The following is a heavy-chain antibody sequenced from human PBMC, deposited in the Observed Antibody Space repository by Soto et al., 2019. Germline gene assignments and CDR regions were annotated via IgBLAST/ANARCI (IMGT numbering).Heavy chain of an antibody. D-gene: IGHD1-26*01. V-gene: IGHV3-23*01. J-gene: IGHJ6*02. Sequence: PGGSLRLYCAASGFTFSSCSMDWVRQAPGKGLEWVSDIIDSGGSTYYADAVKGRFTISRDNSKSTLYLQMNSLRAEDTAVYYCGKGRSYYYYYGVDVWGQGTTVTVSS. CDR3: GKGRSYYYYYGVDV. CDR1: GFTFSSCS. CDR2: IIDSGGST.